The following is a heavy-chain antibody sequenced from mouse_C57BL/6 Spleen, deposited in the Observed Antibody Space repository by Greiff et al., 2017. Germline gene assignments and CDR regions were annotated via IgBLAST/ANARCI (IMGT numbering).Heavy chain of an antibody. Sequence: QVQLQQPGAELVMPGASVKLSCKASGYTFTSYWMHWVKQRPGQGLEWIGEIDPSDSYTNYNQKFKGKSTLTVDKSSSTAYMQLSSLTSDDSAVXYCARKGVLDYEGGAMDYWGQGTSVTVAS. CDR3: ARKGVLDYEGGAMDY. J-gene: IGHJ4*01. D-gene: IGHD2-4*01. CDR1: GYTFTSYW. V-gene: IGHV1-69*01. CDR2: IDPSDSYT.